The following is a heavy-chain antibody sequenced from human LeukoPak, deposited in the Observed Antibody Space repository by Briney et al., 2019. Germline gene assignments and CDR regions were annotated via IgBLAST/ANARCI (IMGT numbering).Heavy chain of an antibody. CDR3: ARHSCSGGSCYSYFDY. D-gene: IGHD2-15*01. Sequence: GGSLRLSCAASGFTFSSYWMHWVRQAPGKGLVWVSRINSDGSRTSYADSVKGRFTISRDNAKNTLYLQMNSLRAEDTAVYYCARHSCSGGSCYSYFDYWGQGTLVTVSS. V-gene: IGHV3-74*01. CDR2: INSDGSRT. J-gene: IGHJ4*02. CDR1: GFTFSSYW.